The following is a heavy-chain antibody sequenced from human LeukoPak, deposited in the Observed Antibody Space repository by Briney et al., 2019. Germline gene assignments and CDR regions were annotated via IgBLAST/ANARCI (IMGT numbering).Heavy chain of an antibody. D-gene: IGHD4-11*01. CDR3: AKKYSNSWPAFDY. CDR1: ESSFTNYW. V-gene: IGHV3-74*01. J-gene: IGHJ4*02. Sequence: GGSLRLSCAISESSFTNYWMHWVRQVPGKGLMWVSCISSDGSKTRYADSVKGRFTISRDNAKNTLFLQMSSLRVEDTAVYYCAKKYSNSWPAFDYWGQGTLVTVSS. CDR2: ISSDGSKT.